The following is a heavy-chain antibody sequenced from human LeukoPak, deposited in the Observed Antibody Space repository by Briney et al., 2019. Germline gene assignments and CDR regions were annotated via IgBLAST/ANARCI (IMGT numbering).Heavy chain of an antibody. D-gene: IGHD1-7*01. CDR3: ARHVITGTTTDYMDV. CDR1: GGSISSYY. Sequence: PSETLSPTCTVSGGSISSYYWSWIRQPPGKGLEWIGYIYTSGSTNYNPSLKSRVTISVDTSKNQFSLKLSSVTAADTAVYYCARHVITGTTTDYMDVWGKGTTVTVSS. CDR2: IYTSGST. J-gene: IGHJ6*03. V-gene: IGHV4-4*09.